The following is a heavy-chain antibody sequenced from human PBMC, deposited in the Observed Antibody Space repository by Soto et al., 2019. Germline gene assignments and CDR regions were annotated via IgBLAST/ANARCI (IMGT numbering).Heavy chain of an antibody. Sequence: QVQLQESGPGLVKPSETLSLTCTVSGGSICSYYWSWIRQPPGKGLEWIGYIYYSGSTNYNPSLKSRVTISVDTSKNQFSLKLSSVTAADTAVYYCARANQYYYGSGSLYLDYWGQGTLVTVSS. D-gene: IGHD3-10*01. CDR3: ARANQYYYGSGSLYLDY. CDR1: GGSICSYY. CDR2: IYYSGST. V-gene: IGHV4-59*01. J-gene: IGHJ4*02.